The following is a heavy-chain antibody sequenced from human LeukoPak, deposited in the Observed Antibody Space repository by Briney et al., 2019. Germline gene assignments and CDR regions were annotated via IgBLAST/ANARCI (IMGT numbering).Heavy chain of an antibody. J-gene: IGHJ6*03. CDR2: INHSGST. V-gene: IGHV4-34*01. D-gene: IGHD6-6*01. CDR1: GGSFSGYY. CDR3: AREVGGSSRTTYYYYMDV. Sequence: PSETLSLTCAVYGGSFSGYYWSWIRQPPGKGLEWIGEINHSGSTNYNPSLKSRVTISVDTSKNQFSLKLSSVTAADTAVYYCAREVGGSSRTTYYYYMDVWGKGTTVTVSS.